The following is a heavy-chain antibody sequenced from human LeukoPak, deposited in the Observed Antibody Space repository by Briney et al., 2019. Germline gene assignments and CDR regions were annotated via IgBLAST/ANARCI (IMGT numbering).Heavy chain of an antibody. D-gene: IGHD4-17*01. CDR3: ARLRGYGGYLRPDWFYFDY. Sequence: PSETLSLTCTVSGDSINSGSYYWGWIRQPPGEGLEWIGNIYYSGIPYSNPSLKSRVTLSVDTSKNQFSLKVSSLTAADTAVYYCARLRGYGGYLRPDWFYFDYWGQGTLVTVSS. J-gene: IGHJ4*02. CDR2: IYYSGIP. CDR1: GDSINSGSYY. V-gene: IGHV4-39*01.